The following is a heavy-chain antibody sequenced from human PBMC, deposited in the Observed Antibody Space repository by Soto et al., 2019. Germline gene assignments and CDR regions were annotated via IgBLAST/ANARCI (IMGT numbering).Heavy chain of an antibody. CDR3: AKSRAYFYYGMDV. V-gene: IGHV4-34*01. D-gene: IGHD3-16*01. J-gene: IGHJ6*02. CDR1: GGSFSGYY. CDR2: INHSGST. Sequence: SETLSLTCAVYGGSFSGYYWSWIRQPPGKGLEWIGEINHSGSTNYNPSLKSRVTISVDTSKNQFSLKLSSVTAADTAVYYCAKSRAYFYYGMDVWGQGTTVTVSS.